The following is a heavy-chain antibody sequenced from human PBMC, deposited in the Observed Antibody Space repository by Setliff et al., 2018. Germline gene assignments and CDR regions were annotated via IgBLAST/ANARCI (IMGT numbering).Heavy chain of an antibody. V-gene: IGHV4-38-2*01. CDR2: MYHSGST. J-gene: IGHJ3*02. Sequence: SETLSLTCAVSYYSISSGYYWGWIRQPPGKGLEWIGSMYHSGSTYYSPSLESRVTISVDMSKNHLSLKLSSVTAADTAVYYCARHIWGAKMQLPHDVFDIWGHGTRVTV. D-gene: IGHD2-2*01. CDR1: YYSISSGYY. CDR3: ARHIWGAKMQLPHDVFDI.